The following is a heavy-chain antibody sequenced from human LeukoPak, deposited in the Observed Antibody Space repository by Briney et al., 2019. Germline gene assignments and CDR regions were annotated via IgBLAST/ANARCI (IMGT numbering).Heavy chain of an antibody. CDR3: ARGDALDY. V-gene: IGHV3-7*01. J-gene: IGHJ4*02. Sequence: GGSLRLSCAASGFTFSGYWMSWVRQAPGKGLEWVANIKQDGSEKYYVDSVKGRFTISRDNAKNSLYLQMNSLRAEDTAVYYCARGDALDYWGQETLVTVSS. CDR2: IKQDGSEK. CDR1: GFTFSGYW. D-gene: IGHD2-2*01.